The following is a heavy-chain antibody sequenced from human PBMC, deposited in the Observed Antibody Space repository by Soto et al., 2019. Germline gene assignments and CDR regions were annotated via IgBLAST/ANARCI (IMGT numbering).Heavy chain of an antibody. V-gene: IGHV1-18*01. J-gene: IGHJ6*03. Sequence: ASVKVSCKASGYTFTSYGISWVRQAPGQGLEWMGWISAYNGNTNYAQKLQGRVTMTTDTSTSTAYMELRSLRSDDTAVYYCARALHSTIENPYSSSWYGYYYYMDVWGKGTTVTVSS. D-gene: IGHD6-13*01. CDR3: ARALHSTIENPYSSSWYGYYYYMDV. CDR2: ISAYNGNT. CDR1: GYTFTSYG.